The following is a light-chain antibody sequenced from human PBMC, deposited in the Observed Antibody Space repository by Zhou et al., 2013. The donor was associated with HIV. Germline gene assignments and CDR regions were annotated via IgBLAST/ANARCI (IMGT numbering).Light chain of an antibody. J-gene: IGKJ5*01. Sequence: ENVLTQSPGTLSLSVGERATLSCRASQSLNSDYLAWYQHRPGQAPKLLIYDTSSRATGIPDRFSGSGSGTGFTLTISRLEPEDFAVFYCQQYDSSPFTFGQGTRLEIK. V-gene: IGKV3-20*01. CDR3: QQYDSSPFT. CDR2: DTS. CDR1: QSLNSDY.